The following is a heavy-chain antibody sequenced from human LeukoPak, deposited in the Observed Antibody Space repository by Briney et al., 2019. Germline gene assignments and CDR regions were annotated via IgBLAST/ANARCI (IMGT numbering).Heavy chain of an antibody. CDR3: VRRGLVPAFDI. J-gene: IGHJ3*02. CDR1: GFTFSSYW. V-gene: IGHV3-74*01. D-gene: IGHD3-10*02. Sequence: GGSLRLSCAASGFTFSSYWMHWVRQAPGKGLVWLSRVNSDGNITTYADSVRGRFTISRDNAKNTLYLQMNSLRAEDTAVYYCVRRGLVPAFDIWGQGTMVSVTS. CDR2: VNSDGNIT.